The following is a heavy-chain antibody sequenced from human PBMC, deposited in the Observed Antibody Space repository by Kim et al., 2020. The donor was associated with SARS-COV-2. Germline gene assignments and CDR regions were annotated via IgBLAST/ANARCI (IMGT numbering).Heavy chain of an antibody. Sequence: SETLSLTCTVSGGSISSRSYYWGWIRQPPGKGLEWIGSMYYSGSTYYNPSLKSRVTISVDTSKNQFSLKLSSVTAADTAVYHCASFFGYSYGHTDYWGQGTLVTVSS. CDR2: MYYSGST. CDR3: ASFFGYSYGHTDY. CDR1: GGSISSRSYY. J-gene: IGHJ4*02. V-gene: IGHV4-39*01. D-gene: IGHD5-18*01.